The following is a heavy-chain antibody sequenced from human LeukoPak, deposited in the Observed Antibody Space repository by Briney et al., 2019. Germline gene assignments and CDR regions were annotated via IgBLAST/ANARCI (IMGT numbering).Heavy chain of an antibody. CDR2: ISGSGGST. CDR1: GFTFSSYA. V-gene: IGHV3-23*01. CDR3: AKAYYGYNDGYFDY. J-gene: IGHJ4*02. D-gene: IGHD5-24*01. Sequence: QPGGSLRLSCAGSGFTFSSYAMSWVRQAPGRGLEWVSAISGSGGSTYYADSVKGRFTISRDNSKNTLYLQMNSLRAEDTAVYYCAKAYYGYNDGYFDYWGQGTLVTVSS.